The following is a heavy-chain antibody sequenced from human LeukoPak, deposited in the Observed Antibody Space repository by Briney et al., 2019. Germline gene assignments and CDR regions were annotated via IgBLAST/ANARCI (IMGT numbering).Heavy chain of an antibody. CDR2: INPGDSET. CDR1: GYSFTIYW. V-gene: IGHV5-51*01. D-gene: IGHD6-19*01. J-gene: IGHJ4*02. CDR3: ARTYGSGWYSDY. Sequence: GESLKISCKGSGYSFTIYWIGWVRQMPGKGLEWMGIINPGDSETRSSPSFQGQVTISADKSTSTAYLQWSSLKASDTAMYYCARTYGSGWYSDYWGQGTLVTVSS.